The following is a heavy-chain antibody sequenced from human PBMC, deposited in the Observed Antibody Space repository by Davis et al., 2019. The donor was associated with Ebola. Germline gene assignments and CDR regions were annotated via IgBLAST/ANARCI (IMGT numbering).Heavy chain of an antibody. CDR1: GYTFTSYG. V-gene: IGHV1-18*01. D-gene: IGHD3-3*01. J-gene: IGHJ6*03. CDR2: ISAYNGNT. Sequence: ASVKVSCKASGYTFTSYGISWVRQAPGQGLEWMGWISAYNGNTNYAQKLQGRVTMTTDTSTSTAYMELRSLRSDDTAVYYCARLGYDFWSGYSQDYYYYMDVWGKGTTVTVSS. CDR3: ARLGYDFWSGYSQDYYYYMDV.